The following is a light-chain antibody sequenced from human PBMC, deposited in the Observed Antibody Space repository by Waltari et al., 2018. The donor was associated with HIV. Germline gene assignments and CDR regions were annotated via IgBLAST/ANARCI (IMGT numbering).Light chain of an antibody. Sequence: QSALTQPRSVSGSPGHSVTISCTGTSRDIGIYNYVSWYQQHPGKAPKPLISDVTRRPSGVPDRFSGSKSGNTASLTISGLQADDEADYYCCSYAGNFIYVFGTGTKVTVL. CDR2: DVT. J-gene: IGLJ1*01. CDR3: CSYAGNFIYV. V-gene: IGLV2-11*01. CDR1: SRDIGIYNY.